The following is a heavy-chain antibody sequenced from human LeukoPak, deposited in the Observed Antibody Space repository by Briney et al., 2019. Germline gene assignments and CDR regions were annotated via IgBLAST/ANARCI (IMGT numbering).Heavy chain of an antibody. CDR2: ISSSSSTI. CDR3: AALGYCSGGSCYYPRGLAKNWFDP. D-gene: IGHD2-15*01. V-gene: IGHV3-48*01. J-gene: IGHJ5*02. CDR1: GFTFSSYA. Sequence: QAGGSLRLSCAASGFTFSSYAMSWVRQAPGEGLEWVSYISSSSSTIYYADSVKGRFTISRDNAKNSLYLQMNSLRAEDTAVYYCAALGYCSGGSCYYPRGLAKNWFDPWGQGTLVTVSS.